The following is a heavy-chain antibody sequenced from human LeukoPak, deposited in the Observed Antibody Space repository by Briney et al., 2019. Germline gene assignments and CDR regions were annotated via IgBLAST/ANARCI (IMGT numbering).Heavy chain of an antibody. Sequence: PGGSLRLSCAASGFTFSSYAMSWVRQAPGKGLEWVSTISGSGDNTYYADSVKGRFTISRDNAKNSLYLQMNSLRAEDTAVYYCARVVTDYYYGMDVWGQGTTVTVPS. CDR2: ISGSGDNT. J-gene: IGHJ6*02. CDR3: ARVVTDYYYGMDV. V-gene: IGHV3-23*01. CDR1: GFTFSSYA. D-gene: IGHD4-11*01.